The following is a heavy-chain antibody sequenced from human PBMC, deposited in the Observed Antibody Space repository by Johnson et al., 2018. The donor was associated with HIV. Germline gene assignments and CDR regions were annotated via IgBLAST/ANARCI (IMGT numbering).Heavy chain of an antibody. CDR2: ISYDGNNN. Sequence: QMLLVESGGGVVQPGRSLRLSCVGSGLTFSSYGMHWVRQAPGKGLEWVADISYDGNNNYYAESVKGRFTISRDNSKNTLYLQMNSRRAEDTAVYYCAKGLHIVVEGDAFDIWGQGTMVTVSS. J-gene: IGHJ3*02. V-gene: IGHV3-30*18. D-gene: IGHD2-21*01. CDR1: GLTFSSYG. CDR3: AKGLHIVVEGDAFDI.